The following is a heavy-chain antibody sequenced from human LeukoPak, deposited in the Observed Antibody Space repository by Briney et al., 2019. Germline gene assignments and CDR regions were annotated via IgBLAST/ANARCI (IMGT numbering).Heavy chain of an antibody. J-gene: IGHJ4*02. CDR1: GFSFSNET. V-gene: IGHV3-48*02. CDR3: ARVYLERLTAGYFDH. D-gene: IGHD2-8*01. Sequence: GGSLRLSCEVSGFSFSNETMNWVRQAPGKGLEWVSYISGRGRSINYADSVKDRFTISRDNSKNTLYLQMNSLRDEDSAAYYCARVYLERLTAGYFDHWGQGTWVTVSP. CDR2: ISGRGRSI.